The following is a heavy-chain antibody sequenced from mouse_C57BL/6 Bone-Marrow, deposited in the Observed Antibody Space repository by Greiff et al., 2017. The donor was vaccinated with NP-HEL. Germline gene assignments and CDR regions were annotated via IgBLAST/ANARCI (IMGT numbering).Heavy chain of an antibody. CDR3: ARVGGPYYFDY. D-gene: IGHD3-3*01. Sequence: QVQLKQSGPELVKPGASVKLSCKASGYTFTSYDINWVKQRPGQGLEWIGWIYPRDGSTKYSEKFKGKATLTVDTSSSTAYMELHSLTSEDSAVYFCARVGGPYYFDYWGQGTTLTVSS. V-gene: IGHV1-85*01. CDR1: GYTFTSYD. CDR2: IYPRDGST. J-gene: IGHJ2*01.